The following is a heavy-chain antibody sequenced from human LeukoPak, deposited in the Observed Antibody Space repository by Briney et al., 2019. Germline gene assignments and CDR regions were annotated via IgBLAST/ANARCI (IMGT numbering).Heavy chain of an antibody. Sequence: SETLSLTCAVYGGSFSGYYWSWIRQPPGKGLEWIGEINHSGSTNYNPSPKSRVTISVDTSKNQFSLKLSSVTAADTAVYYCARVRASRYFDWSRYYFDYWGQGTLVTVSS. D-gene: IGHD3-9*01. V-gene: IGHV4-34*01. CDR2: INHSGST. CDR3: ARVRASRYFDWSRYYFDY. CDR1: GGSFSGYY. J-gene: IGHJ4*02.